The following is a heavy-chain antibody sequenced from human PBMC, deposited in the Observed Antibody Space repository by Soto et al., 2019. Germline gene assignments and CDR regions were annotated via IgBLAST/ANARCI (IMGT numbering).Heavy chain of an antibody. CDR1: GGTFSSYA. Sequence: ASVKVSCKASGGTFSSYAISWVRQAPGQGLEWMGGIIPNSGGTNYAQKFQGRVTMTRDTSISTAYMELSRLRSDDTAVYYCARDVYASSGYPDYWGQGTLVTVSS. CDR2: IIPNSGGT. V-gene: IGHV1-2*02. D-gene: IGHD3-22*01. J-gene: IGHJ4*02. CDR3: ARDVYASSGYPDY.